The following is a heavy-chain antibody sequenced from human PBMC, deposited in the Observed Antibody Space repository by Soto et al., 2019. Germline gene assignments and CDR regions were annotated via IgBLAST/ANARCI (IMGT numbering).Heavy chain of an antibody. J-gene: IGHJ4*02. D-gene: IGHD6-25*01. CDR3: AKDLLGDSSGHY. Sequence: EVQLLESGGGLVQPGGSLRLSCAASGFTFSSYAMSWVRQAPGKGLEWVSAISGSGGSTYYADYVKGRFTISRDNSKNTLYLQMNSLRAEDTAVYYCAKDLLGDSSGHYWGQGTLVTVSS. CDR2: ISGSGGST. V-gene: IGHV3-23*01. CDR1: GFTFSSYA.